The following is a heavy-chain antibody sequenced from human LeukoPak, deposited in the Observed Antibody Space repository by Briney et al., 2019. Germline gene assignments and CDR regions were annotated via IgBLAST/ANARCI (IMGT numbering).Heavy chain of an antibody. D-gene: IGHD1-1*01. J-gene: IGHJ6*03. Sequence: GGSLRLSCAASGFTFSDYYMSWIRQAPGKGLEWVPYSSSSGSTIYYADSVKGRFTISRDNAKNSLYLQMNSLRAEDTAVYYCARANWNYYYYYYMDVWGKGTTVTVSS. CDR3: ARANWNYYYYYYMDV. CDR1: GFTFSDYY. V-gene: IGHV3-11*04. CDR2: SSSSGSTI.